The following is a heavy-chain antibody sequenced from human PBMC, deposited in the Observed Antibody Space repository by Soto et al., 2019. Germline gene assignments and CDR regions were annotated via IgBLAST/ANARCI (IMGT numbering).Heavy chain of an antibody. CDR3: ARDGHGMDV. Sequence: SETLSLNCTVSGGSVRNGSYDWSWIRKPPGKGLEWIGKIFCTGIAHYNPSLRNRVAMSVDTSTGQFSLTLTSVTAADTAVYYCARDGHGMDVWGQGTTVTVSS. CDR1: GGSVRNGSYD. V-gene: IGHV4-61*01. J-gene: IGHJ6*02. CDR2: IFCTGIA.